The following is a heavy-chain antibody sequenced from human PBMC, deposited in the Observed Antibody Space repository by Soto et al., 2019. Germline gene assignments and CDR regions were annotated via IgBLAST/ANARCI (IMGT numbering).Heavy chain of an antibody. D-gene: IGHD3-3*01. CDR1: GGTFSSYA. Sequence: QVQLVQSGAEVKKPGSSVKVSCKASGGTFSSYAISWVRQAPGQGLEWMGGIIPIFGTANYAQKFQGRVTITAGESTSTAYMELSSLRSEDTDVYYCAGVSGPPKGDAFDIWGQGTMVTVSS. CDR3: AGVSGPPKGDAFDI. V-gene: IGHV1-69*01. J-gene: IGHJ3*02. CDR2: IIPIFGTA.